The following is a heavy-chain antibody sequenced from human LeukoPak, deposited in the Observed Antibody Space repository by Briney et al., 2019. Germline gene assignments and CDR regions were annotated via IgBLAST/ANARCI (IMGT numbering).Heavy chain of an antibody. V-gene: IGHV4-59*08. CDR3: ARQDSIVVVPAAPFDY. J-gene: IGHJ4*02. Sequence: PSETLSLTCTVSGGSISSYYWSWIRQPPGKGLEWIGYIYYSGSTNYNPSLKSRVTISVDTSKNQFSLKLSSVTAADTTVYYCARQDSIVVVPAAPFDYWGQGTLVTVSS. CDR2: IYYSGST. D-gene: IGHD2-2*01. CDR1: GGSISSYY.